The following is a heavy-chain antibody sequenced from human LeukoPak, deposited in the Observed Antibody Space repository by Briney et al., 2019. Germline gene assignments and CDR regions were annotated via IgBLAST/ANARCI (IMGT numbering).Heavy chain of an antibody. Sequence: GASVKVSCKASGGTFSSYAISWVRQAPGQGLEWMGGIIPIFGTGNYAQKFQGRVTITADESTSTAYMELSSLRSEDTAVYYCARSYPRFYCSSTSCPYDAFDIWGQGTMVTVSS. J-gene: IGHJ3*02. V-gene: IGHV1-69*13. CDR3: ARSYPRFYCSSTSCPYDAFDI. D-gene: IGHD2-2*01. CDR2: IIPIFGTG. CDR1: GGTFSSYA.